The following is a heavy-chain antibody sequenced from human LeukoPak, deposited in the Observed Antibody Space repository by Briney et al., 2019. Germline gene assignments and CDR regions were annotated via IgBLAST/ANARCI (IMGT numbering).Heavy chain of an antibody. V-gene: IGHV4-4*07. CDR1: GDSISRYY. J-gene: IGHJ4*02. CDR3: ARVNVYGSGRIY. CDR2: IYISGST. D-gene: IGHD3-10*01. Sequence: SETLSLTCTVSGDSISRYYWSWIRQPAGKGLEWIGHIYISGSTNYNPSLQSRFTISLDTSKTQFSLNLSSVTAANTPVYYFARVNVYGSGRIYWGQGTLVTVSS.